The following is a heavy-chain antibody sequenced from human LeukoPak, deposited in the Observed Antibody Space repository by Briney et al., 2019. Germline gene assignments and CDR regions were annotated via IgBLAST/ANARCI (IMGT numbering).Heavy chain of an antibody. Sequence: ASVKVSCXASGYTFTGYYMHWVRQAPGQGLEWMGRINPNSGSTNYAQKFQGRVTMTRDTSISTAYMELSRLRSDDTAVYYCARGGGGLWATIEYWGQGTLVTVSS. CDR1: GYTFTGYY. V-gene: IGHV1-2*06. J-gene: IGHJ4*02. CDR2: INPNSGST. CDR3: ARGGGGLWATIEY. D-gene: IGHD2-21*01.